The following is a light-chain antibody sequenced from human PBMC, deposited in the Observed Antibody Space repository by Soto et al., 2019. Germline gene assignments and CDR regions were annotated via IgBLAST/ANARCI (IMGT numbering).Light chain of an antibody. CDR2: AAS. J-gene: IGKJ4*01. CDR1: QSISTY. Sequence: DIQMTQSPSSLSASVGDRVSLTCRASQSISTYLNWYQQKPGKAPKLLIYAASSLQSGVPSRFSGSGSGTDFTLTISSLQPEDFGTYYCQQSYSTPRTFGGGTKVDIK. CDR3: QQSYSTPRT. V-gene: IGKV1-39*01.